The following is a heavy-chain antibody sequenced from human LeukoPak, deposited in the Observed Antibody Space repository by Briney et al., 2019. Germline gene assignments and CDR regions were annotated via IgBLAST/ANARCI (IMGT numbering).Heavy chain of an antibody. CDR3: ARRDWGYFDY. CDR2: ISSSSSYI. D-gene: IGHD2-21*02. Sequence: PGGSLRLSCAPSGFTFSSYSMNWVRQAPGKGLQWVSSISSSSSYIYYADSVKGRFTISRDNAKNSLYLQMNSLRAEDTAVYYCARRDWGYFDYWGQGTLVTVST. V-gene: IGHV3-21*01. J-gene: IGHJ4*02. CDR1: GFTFSSYS.